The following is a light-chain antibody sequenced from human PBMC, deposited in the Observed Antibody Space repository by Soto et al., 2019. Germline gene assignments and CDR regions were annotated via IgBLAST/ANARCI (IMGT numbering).Light chain of an antibody. CDR2: SAS. Sequence: DIQMTQSPSSLSASVGDRITITCRASHTIKTFLNWYEKKPGKAPKLLIYSASTLQSGVPSRFSGSGSGTDFTLTVISLQPEDFATYFCQQSYTTPYTFGQGTKLEIK. V-gene: IGKV1-39*01. J-gene: IGKJ2*01. CDR1: HTIKTF. CDR3: QQSYTTPYT.